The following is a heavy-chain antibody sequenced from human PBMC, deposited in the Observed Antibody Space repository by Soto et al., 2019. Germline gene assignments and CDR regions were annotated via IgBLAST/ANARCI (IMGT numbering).Heavy chain of an antibody. CDR3: AKDGGWSLAVAGLFDY. J-gene: IGHJ4*02. CDR1: GSTFSSDD. D-gene: IGHD6-19*01. Sequence: GGSLILSCVVSGSTFSSDDMSWVRQAPGRGLEWVSGISDSGGSTYYADSVKGRFTISRDNAKNTLYLQMKSLRVEDTALYYCAKDGGWSLAVAGLFDYWGPGTQVTVSS. CDR2: ISDSGGST. V-gene: IGHV3-23*01.